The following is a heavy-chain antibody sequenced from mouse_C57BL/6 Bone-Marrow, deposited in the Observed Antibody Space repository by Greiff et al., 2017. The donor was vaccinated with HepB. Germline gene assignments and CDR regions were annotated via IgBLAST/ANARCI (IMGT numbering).Heavy chain of an antibody. Sequence: DVKLVESGGGLVQSGRSLRLSCATSGFTFSDFYMEWVRQAPGKGLEWIAASRNKANDYTTEYSASVKGRFIVSRDTSQSILYLQMNALRAEDTAIYYCARDAWDWDCYFDVWGTGTTVTVSS. CDR3: ARDAWDWDCYFDV. CDR1: GFTFSDFY. CDR2: SRNKANDYTT. J-gene: IGHJ1*03. V-gene: IGHV7-1*01. D-gene: IGHD4-1*01.